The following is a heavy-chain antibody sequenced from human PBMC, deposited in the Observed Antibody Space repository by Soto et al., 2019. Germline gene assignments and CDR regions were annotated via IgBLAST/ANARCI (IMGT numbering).Heavy chain of an antibody. CDR1: GYTFTSYD. CDR3: ARGINYYDSGDDAFDI. V-gene: IGHV1-8*01. J-gene: IGHJ3*02. Sequence: QVQLVQSGAAVKKPGASVQVSCKASGYTFTSYDINWVRQATGQGLEWMGWMNTNSGKTGYAQKFQGRVTMTRNSSISTAYRELSGLRSEDTALYYCARGINYYDSGDDAFDIWGQGTMVTVSS. CDR2: MNTNSGKT. D-gene: IGHD3-10*01.